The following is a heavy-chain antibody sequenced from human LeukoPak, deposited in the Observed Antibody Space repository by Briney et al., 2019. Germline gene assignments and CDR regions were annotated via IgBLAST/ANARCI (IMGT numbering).Heavy chain of an antibody. CDR2: IYYSGST. Sequence: PSETLSLTCTVSGGSISSYYWGWIRQPPGKGLEWIGYIYYSGSTNYNPSLKSRVTISVDTSKNQFSLKLSSVTAADTAVYYCARFYDFWSGYGFDYWGQGTLVTVSS. CDR3: ARFYDFWSGYGFDY. D-gene: IGHD3-3*01. CDR1: GGSISSYY. V-gene: IGHV4-59*01. J-gene: IGHJ4*02.